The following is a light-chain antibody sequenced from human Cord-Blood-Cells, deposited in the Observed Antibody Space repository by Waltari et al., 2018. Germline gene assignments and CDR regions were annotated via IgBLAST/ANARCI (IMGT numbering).Light chain of an antibody. V-gene: IGLV3-21*04. CDR1: NIGSKS. J-gene: IGLJ1*01. CDR3: QVWDSSSDHPYV. Sequence: SYVLTQPPSVSVAPGKTARTTCGGNNIGSKSVHWYQQKPGQAPVLVIYYDSDRPSGIPERFSGSNSGNTATLTISRVEAGDEADYSCQVWDSSSDHPYVFGTGTKVTVL. CDR2: YDS.